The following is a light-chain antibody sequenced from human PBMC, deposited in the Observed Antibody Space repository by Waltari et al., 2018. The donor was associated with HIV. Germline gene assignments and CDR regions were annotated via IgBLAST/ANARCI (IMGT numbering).Light chain of an antibody. V-gene: IGKV3-20*01. CDR3: QQYGDSPYT. Sequence: EIVLTQSPGTLSLSPGERAALSCRASQSVSSNYLAWFQQIPGQAPRLLIYGASNRATGIPDRFSGSGSGTDFTLTISRLEPADFAVYYCQQYGDSPYTFGQGTKLEIK. CDR1: QSVSSNY. J-gene: IGKJ2*01. CDR2: GAS.